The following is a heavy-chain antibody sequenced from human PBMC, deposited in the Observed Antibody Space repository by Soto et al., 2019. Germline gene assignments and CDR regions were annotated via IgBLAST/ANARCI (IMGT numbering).Heavy chain of an antibody. CDR2: TYYRSKWYN. Sequence: PSQTLSLTCAMSGDSVSSNSAAWNWIRQSPSRGLEWLGRTYYRSKWYNDYAVSVKSRITINPDTSKNQFSLQLNSVTPEDTAVYYCARESRGTMVRGVTKHGMDVWGQGTTVTVSS. CDR1: GDSVSSNSAA. V-gene: IGHV6-1*01. CDR3: ARESRGTMVRGVTKHGMDV. J-gene: IGHJ6*02. D-gene: IGHD3-10*01.